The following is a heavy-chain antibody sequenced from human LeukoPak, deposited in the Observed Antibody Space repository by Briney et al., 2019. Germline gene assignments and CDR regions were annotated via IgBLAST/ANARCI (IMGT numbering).Heavy chain of an antibody. V-gene: IGHV4-39*01. D-gene: IGHD3-3*01. CDR3: ARITDRTIFGEIMHGFDI. CDR1: GDSINNNNYY. CDR2: IYYNGRT. Sequence: SETLSLTCTVSGDSINNNNYYWGWVRQPPGKGLEWIGNIYYNGRTYYSPSLKSRGTISVDTSNNQFSLRLSSVTAADTAVYYCARITDRTIFGEIMHGFDIWGQGTPVTVSS. J-gene: IGHJ3*02.